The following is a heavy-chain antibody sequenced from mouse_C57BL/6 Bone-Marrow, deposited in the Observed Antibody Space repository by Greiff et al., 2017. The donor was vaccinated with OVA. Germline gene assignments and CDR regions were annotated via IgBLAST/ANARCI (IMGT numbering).Heavy chain of an antibody. D-gene: IGHD2-3*01. CDR3: ARDREGYDGYPAWFAY. CDR2: ISDGGSYT. CDR1: GFTFSSYA. V-gene: IGHV5-4*01. J-gene: IGHJ3*01. Sequence: DVHLVESGGGLVKPGGSLKLSCAASGFTFSSYAMSWVRQTPEKRLEWVATISDGGSYTYYPDNAKNNLYLQMSHLKSEDTAMYYCARDREGYDGYPAWFAYWGQGTLVTVSA.